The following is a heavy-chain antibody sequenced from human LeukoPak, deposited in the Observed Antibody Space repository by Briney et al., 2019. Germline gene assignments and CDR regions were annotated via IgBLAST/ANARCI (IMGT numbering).Heavy chain of an antibody. Sequence: SETLSLTCTVSGGSITNKNYYWGWIRQPPGQGLEWIGSIYYSGSTYYNPSLKSRVTISVDTSKNQFSLRLSSVTAADTAVYYCARGRYDYFGIRGADSFDIWGQGTMVTVSS. CDR3: ARGRYDYFGIRGADSFDI. V-gene: IGHV4-39*07. CDR1: GGSITNKNYY. CDR2: IYYSGST. D-gene: IGHD5-12*01. J-gene: IGHJ3*02.